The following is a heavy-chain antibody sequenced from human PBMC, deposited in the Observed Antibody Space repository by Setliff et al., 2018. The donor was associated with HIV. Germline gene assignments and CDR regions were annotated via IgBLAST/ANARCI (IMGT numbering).Heavy chain of an antibody. CDR3: ARGRVPFDY. J-gene: IGHJ4*02. CDR2: ISPDGSFT. V-gene: IGHV3-74*01. CDR1: GFTFSTYW. Sequence: GGSLRLSCAASGFTFSTYWMHWVRQAPGKGLVWVSQISPDGSFTRYADSVKGRFTIPRDNAKNSLYLQMNSLRAEDTAVYYCARGRVPFDYWGQGALVTVSS. D-gene: IGHD2-2*01.